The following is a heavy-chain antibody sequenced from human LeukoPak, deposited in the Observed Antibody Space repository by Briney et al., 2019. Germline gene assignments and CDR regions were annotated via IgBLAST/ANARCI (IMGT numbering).Heavy chain of an antibody. V-gene: IGHV4-39*01. CDR3: ARGVPAAPDWFDP. CDR2: IYYSGST. Sequence: SETLSLTCTVSGGSISSSSYYWGWIRQPPGKGLEWIGSIYYSGSTYYNPSLKSRVTISVDTSKNQFSLKLSSVTAADTAVYYCARGVPAAPDWFDPWGQGTLVTVSS. J-gene: IGHJ5*02. D-gene: IGHD2-2*01. CDR1: GGSISSSSYY.